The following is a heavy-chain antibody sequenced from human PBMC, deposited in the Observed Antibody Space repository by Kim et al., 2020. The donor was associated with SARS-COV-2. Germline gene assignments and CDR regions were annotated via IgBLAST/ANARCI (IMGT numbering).Heavy chain of an antibody. V-gene: IGHV5-51*01. D-gene: IGHD3-16*01. CDR3: ALSLIDYFDY. CDR1: GDTFTNYW. CDR2: IDPGDSDT. J-gene: IGHJ4*02. Sequence: GESLKISCELSGDTFTNYWIGWVRQMPGKGLEWMGIIDPGDSDTRYSPSFQGHVTISVDKSISTAYLQWSSLMASDTALYYCALSLIDYFDYWGQGTLVT.